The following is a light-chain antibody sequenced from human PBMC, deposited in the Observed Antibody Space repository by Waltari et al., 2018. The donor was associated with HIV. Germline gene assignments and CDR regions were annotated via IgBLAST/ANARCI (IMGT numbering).Light chain of an antibody. CDR3: QQYNNWPPICT. CDR2: GAS. CDR1: QSVSSN. V-gene: IGKV3-15*01. J-gene: IGKJ3*01. Sequence: EIVMTQSPATLSVSPGERATLSCRASQSVSSNLAWYQQRPGQAPRLLIYGASTRATGVTARFSGSGSGTEFTLTISSLQSEDFAVYYCQQYNNWPPICTFGPGTKVDIK.